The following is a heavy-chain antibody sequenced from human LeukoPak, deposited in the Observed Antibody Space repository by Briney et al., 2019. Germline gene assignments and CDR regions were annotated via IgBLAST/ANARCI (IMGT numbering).Heavy chain of an antibody. J-gene: IGHJ4*02. CDR2: IYPGDSDT. Sequence: GESLKISCQGSGYIFTSYWIGWVRQLPGKGLEWMGIIYPGDSDTRYSPSFQGQVTISADKSISTAYLQWSSLKASDTAMYYCARSIVGATSDYWGQGTLVTVSS. CDR3: ARSIVGATSDY. V-gene: IGHV5-51*01. D-gene: IGHD1-26*01. CDR1: GYIFTSYW.